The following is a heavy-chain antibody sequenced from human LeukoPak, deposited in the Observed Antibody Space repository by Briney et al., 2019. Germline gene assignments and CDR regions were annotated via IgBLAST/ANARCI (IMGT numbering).Heavy chain of an antibody. V-gene: IGHV3-23*01. D-gene: IGHD2-21*02. CDR2: ISGSGGST. Sequence: GGSLRLSCAAPGFTFSSYAMSWVRQAPGKGLEWVSAISGSGGSTYYADSVKGRFTISRDNSKNTLYLQMNSLRAEDTAVYYCAAPSVVVTAIRLFDYWGQGTLVTVSS. J-gene: IGHJ4*02. CDR3: AAPSVVVTAIRLFDY. CDR1: GFTFSSYA.